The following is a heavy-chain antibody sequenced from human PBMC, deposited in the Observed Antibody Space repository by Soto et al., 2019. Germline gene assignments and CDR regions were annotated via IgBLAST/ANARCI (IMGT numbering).Heavy chain of an antibody. V-gene: IGHV1-2*02. CDR2: INPKTAAT. CDR1: GYTFSDYF. CDR3: ARIKWGLDYYSGMDV. D-gene: IGHD1-26*01. Sequence: ASVNVSCKASGYTFSDYFIQWLRQAPGQGLEWVAWINPKTAATNYAKKFQDRVTVTSDTSFSTAYLELTRLRPDDTALYYCARIKWGLDYYSGMDVWCQGXAVTVSS. J-gene: IGHJ6*02.